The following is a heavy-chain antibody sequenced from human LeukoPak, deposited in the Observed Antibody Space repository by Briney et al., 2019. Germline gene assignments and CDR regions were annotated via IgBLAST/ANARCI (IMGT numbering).Heavy chain of an antibody. V-gene: IGHV3-9*01. Sequence: PGRSLRLSCAASGFTFDDYAMHRVRQAPGKGLEWDSGSSWNSGSIGYADSVMGRFTISRDNAKNSLYLQMNSLRAEDTALYYCAKDRGGYTVTTRPYYYYYGMDVWGQGTTVTVSS. D-gene: IGHD4-17*01. J-gene: IGHJ6*02. CDR3: AKDRGGYTVTTRPYYYYYGMDV. CDR1: GFTFDDYA. CDR2: SSWNSGSI.